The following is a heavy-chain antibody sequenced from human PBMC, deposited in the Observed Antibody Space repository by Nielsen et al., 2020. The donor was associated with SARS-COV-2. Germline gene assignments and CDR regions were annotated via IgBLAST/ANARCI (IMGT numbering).Heavy chain of an antibody. D-gene: IGHD2-2*01. CDR2: ISAYNGNT. V-gene: IGHV1-18*04. J-gene: IGHJ5*02. CDR1: GYTFTSYG. CDR3: ARVRYCSSTSCYYGNWFDP. Sequence: ASVKVSCKASGYTFTSYGISWVRQAPGQGLEWMGWISAYNGNTNYAQKLQGRVTMTTDTSTSTAYMELRSLRSDDTAVYYCARVRYCSSTSCYYGNWFDPWGQGTLVTVSS.